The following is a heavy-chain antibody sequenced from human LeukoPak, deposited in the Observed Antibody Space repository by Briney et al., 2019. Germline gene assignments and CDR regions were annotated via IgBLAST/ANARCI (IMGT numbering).Heavy chain of an antibody. D-gene: IGHD1/OR15-1a*01. J-gene: IGHJ4*02. V-gene: IGHV3-30*03. CDR3: ARHNNMTYFDY. CDR1: GFTFSSYG. Sequence: PGGSLRLSCAASGFTFSSYGMHWVRQAPGKGLEWVAVISYDGSNKYYADSVKGRFTISRDNSKNTLYLQMNSLRAEDTAVYYCARHNNMTYFDYWGQGTLVTVSS. CDR2: ISYDGSNK.